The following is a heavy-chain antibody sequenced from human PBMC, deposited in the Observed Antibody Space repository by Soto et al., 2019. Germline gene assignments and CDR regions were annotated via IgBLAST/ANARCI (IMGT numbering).Heavy chain of an antibody. CDR3: AGNPSGSHFAPFDY. V-gene: IGHV3-23*01. CDR1: GFTFSSCA. Sequence: PGGSLRLSCAASGFTFSSCAMNWVRQAPGKGLEWVSGISGSGGSTYYADSMKGRFAISRDNSKNTLYLQMNSLRVEDTAIYYCAGNPSGSHFAPFDYWGQGTPVTVSS. CDR2: ISGSGGST. D-gene: IGHD1-26*01. J-gene: IGHJ4*02.